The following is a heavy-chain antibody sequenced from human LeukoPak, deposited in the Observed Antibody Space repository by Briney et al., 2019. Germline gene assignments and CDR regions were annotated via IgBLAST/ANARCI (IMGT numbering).Heavy chain of an antibody. CDR1: GFTFSSYG. CDR3: AKDLGSSGTASYFDY. Sequence: PGRSLRLACAASGFTFSSYGMHWVRQAPGKGLEWVAVIWYDGSNKYYADSVKGRFTISRDNSKNTLYLQMNSLRAEDTAVYYCAKDLGSSGTASYFDYWGQGTLVTVSS. J-gene: IGHJ4*02. CDR2: IWYDGSNK. V-gene: IGHV3-33*06. D-gene: IGHD6-19*01.